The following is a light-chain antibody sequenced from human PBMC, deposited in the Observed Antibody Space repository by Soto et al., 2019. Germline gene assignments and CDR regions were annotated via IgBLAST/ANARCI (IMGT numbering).Light chain of an antibody. Sequence: QSALTQPASVSGSPGESITISCTGNNSDVGGYKYVSWYQQHPGKAPKLMIYDVSNRPSGVSNRFSGFKSGNTASLTISGLHAEDEADYYCSSYTTSSTYVFGTGTKVTVL. CDR3: SSYTTSSTYV. CDR2: DVS. V-gene: IGLV2-14*01. CDR1: NSDVGGYKY. J-gene: IGLJ1*01.